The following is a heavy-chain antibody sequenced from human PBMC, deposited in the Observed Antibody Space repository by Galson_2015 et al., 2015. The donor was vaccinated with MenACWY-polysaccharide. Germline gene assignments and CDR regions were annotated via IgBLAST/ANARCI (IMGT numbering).Heavy chain of an antibody. CDR1: GYTFTNYY. Sequence: SVKVSCKASGYTFTNYYIHWVRQAPGQGLEWLGFINPSGGSTSYAQKFQGRVTMTRDTSTGTVCVDLSSLRSEDTAVYYCARGDTSAPKNWFDPWGQGTLVTVSS. D-gene: IGHD2-21*02. CDR2: INPSGGST. J-gene: IGHJ5*02. V-gene: IGHV1-46*01. CDR3: ARGDTSAPKNWFDP.